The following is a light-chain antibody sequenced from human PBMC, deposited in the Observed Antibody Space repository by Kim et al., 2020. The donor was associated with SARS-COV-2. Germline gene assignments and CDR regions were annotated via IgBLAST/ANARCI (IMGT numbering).Light chain of an antibody. CDR2: GAS. CDR1: QSDSRSF. V-gene: IGKV3-20*01. J-gene: IGKJ2*01. CDR3: LQYGNSLYT. Sequence: FSAGGRGPLCSRACQSDSRSFLAWYQQKPGQAPRPLIYGASRKGSGIPEKFSGSGSGTDFTLTISRLGPEGFAVYYCLQYGNSLYTFGQGTKLEIK.